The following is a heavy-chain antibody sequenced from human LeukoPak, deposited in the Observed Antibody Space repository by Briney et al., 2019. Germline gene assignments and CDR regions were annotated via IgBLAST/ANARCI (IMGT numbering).Heavy chain of an antibody. J-gene: IGHJ3*02. V-gene: IGHV1-69*05. CDR2: IIPIFGTA. D-gene: IGHD2-21*02. CDR3: ARELVVTAIPDAFDI. Sequence: ASVKVSCKASGGTFSSYAISWVRQAPGQGLEWMGRIIPIFGTANYAQKFQGRVTITTDESTSTAYMELSSLGSEDTAVYYCARELVVTAIPDAFDIWGQGTMVTVSS. CDR1: GGTFSSYA.